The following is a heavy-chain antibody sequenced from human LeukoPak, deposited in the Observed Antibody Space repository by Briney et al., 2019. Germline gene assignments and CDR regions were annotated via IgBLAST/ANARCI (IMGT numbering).Heavy chain of an antibody. CDR1: GFTFDDYG. D-gene: IGHD6-19*01. J-gene: IGHJ6*02. Sequence: GGSLRLSCAASGFTFDDYGMSWVRQAPGKGLEWISGINWNGGITGYADSVKGRFTIPRDNAKNSLYLQMNSLRAEDTALYYCARDLGIAVAGNYYYGMDVWGQGTTVTVSS. CDR2: INWNGGIT. CDR3: ARDLGIAVAGNYYYGMDV. V-gene: IGHV3-20*04.